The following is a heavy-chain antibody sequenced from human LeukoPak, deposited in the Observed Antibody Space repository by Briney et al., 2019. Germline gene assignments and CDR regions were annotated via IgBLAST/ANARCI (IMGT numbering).Heavy chain of an antibody. CDR1: GWNFRKSW. J-gene: IGHJ4*02. V-gene: IGHV3-7*01. Sequence: GGSLRLSCAASGWNFRKSWMTWVRQAPGRGLEWVASIRDDGSENFYVDSVKGRFTISRDNAKNSLYLQMNSLRAEDTAVYYCTNWGDAWGLDFWGQGILVSVSS. CDR3: TNWGDAWGLDF. CDR2: IRDDGSEN. D-gene: IGHD7-27*01.